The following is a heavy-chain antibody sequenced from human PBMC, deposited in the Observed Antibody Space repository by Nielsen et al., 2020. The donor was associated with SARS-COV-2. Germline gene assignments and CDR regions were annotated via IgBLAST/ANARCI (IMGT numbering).Heavy chain of an antibody. J-gene: IGHJ4*02. CDR1: GGSISSANYY. V-gene: IGHV4-30-4*01. Sequence: SETLSLTCTVSGGSISSANYYWSWIRQPPGGGLEWIGYIYYSGSADYNPSLKSRLTISIDTSKNQFSLNLRSVSAADTAMYYCARIVMTVESPDTFDSWGQGTLVTVSS. D-gene: IGHD2/OR15-2a*01. CDR2: IYYSGSA. CDR3: ARIVMTVESPDTFDS.